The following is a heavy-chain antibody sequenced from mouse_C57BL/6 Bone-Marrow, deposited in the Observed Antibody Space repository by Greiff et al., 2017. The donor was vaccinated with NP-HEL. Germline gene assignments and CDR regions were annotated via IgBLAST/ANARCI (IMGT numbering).Heavy chain of an antibody. Sequence: QVQLQQSGAELAKPGASVKLSCKASGYTSTSYGISWVKQRTGQGLEWIGEIYPRSGNTYYNEKFKGKATLTADKSSSTAYMELRSLTSEDSAVYFCAGESIYYGNWYFDVWGTGTTVTVSS. CDR3: AGESIYYGNWYFDV. J-gene: IGHJ1*03. CDR1: GYTSTSYG. D-gene: IGHD2-1*01. V-gene: IGHV1-81*01. CDR2: IYPRSGNT.